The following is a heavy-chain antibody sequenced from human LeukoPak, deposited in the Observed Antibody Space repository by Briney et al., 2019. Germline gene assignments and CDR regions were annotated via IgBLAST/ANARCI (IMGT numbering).Heavy chain of an antibody. CDR2: ISAYNGNT. Sequence: GASVKVSCKASGYTFTSYGISWVRQAPGQGLEWMGWISAYNGNTNYAQKLQGRVTMTTDTSTSTAYMELRCLRSDDTAVYYCARDMDSSSWSHFDYWGQGTLVTVSS. D-gene: IGHD6-13*01. CDR3: ARDMDSSSWSHFDY. CDR1: GYTFTSYG. V-gene: IGHV1-18*01. J-gene: IGHJ4*02.